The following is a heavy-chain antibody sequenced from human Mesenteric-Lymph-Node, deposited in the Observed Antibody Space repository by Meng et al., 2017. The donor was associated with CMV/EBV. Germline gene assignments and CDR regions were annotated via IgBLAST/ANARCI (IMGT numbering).Heavy chain of an antibody. J-gene: IGHJ5*02. V-gene: IGHV4-59*01. CDR1: GGSISRYY. Sequence: SETLSLTCTVSGGSISRYYWTWIRQPPGRGLEYIGHIYYIGSTNYNPSLKSRVTISVSMSKNQFSLRLSSVTAADTAMYYCARGVTGTVRWFDPWGQGTLVTVSS. CDR2: IYYIGST. D-gene: IGHD1-20*01. CDR3: ARGVTGTVRWFDP.